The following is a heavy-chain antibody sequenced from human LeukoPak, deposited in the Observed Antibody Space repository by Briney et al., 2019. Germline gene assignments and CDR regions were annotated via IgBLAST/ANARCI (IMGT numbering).Heavy chain of an antibody. CDR3: AKDHSLQYYDSSGYFPGYY. J-gene: IGHJ4*02. CDR1: GFTFSSYG. Sequence: GGSLRLSCVASGFTFSSYGMHWVRQAPGKGLEWVAFIRSDGTNKYYADSVKGRFTISRDNSKNPLFLQMNSLRADDTAVYYCAKDHSLQYYDSSGYFPGYYWGQGTLVTVSS. D-gene: IGHD3-22*01. V-gene: IGHV3-30*02. CDR2: IRSDGTNK.